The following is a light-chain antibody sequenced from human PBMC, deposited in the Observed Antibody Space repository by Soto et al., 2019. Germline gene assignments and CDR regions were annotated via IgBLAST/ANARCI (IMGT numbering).Light chain of an antibody. CDR3: QQSLKSLST. Sequence: EIVLTQSPGTLSLSPGERATLSCRASESVTSSSLAWYQQKFGQAPRLLMYAVSIRADGIPDRFRGSGSGTDFTRTISGLEAADFALYYCQQSLKSLSTFGQATKLPSK. J-gene: IGKJ2*01. CDR2: AVS. CDR1: ESVTSSS. V-gene: IGKV3-20*01.